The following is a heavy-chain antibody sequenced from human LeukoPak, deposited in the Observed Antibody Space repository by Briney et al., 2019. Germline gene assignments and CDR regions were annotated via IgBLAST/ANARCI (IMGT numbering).Heavy chain of an antibody. CDR3: ARMSEDIWFDP. V-gene: IGHV4-30-2*02. CDR1: GGSISSGGYS. D-gene: IGHD2-15*01. CDR2: IYHSGST. J-gene: IGHJ5*02. Sequence: PSQTLSLTCAVSGGSISSGGYSWSWIRQPPGKGLEWIGYIYHSGSTYYNPSLKSRVTISVDRSKNQFSLKLSSVTAADTAVYYCARMSEDIWFDPWGQGTLVTVSS.